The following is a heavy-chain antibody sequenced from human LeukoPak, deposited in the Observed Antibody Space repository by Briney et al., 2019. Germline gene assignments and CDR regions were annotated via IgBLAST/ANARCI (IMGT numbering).Heavy chain of an antibody. CDR1: GFTFNGYW. CDR3: ARVRSGYSHENYFDY. V-gene: IGHV3-7*01. D-gene: IGHD5-18*01. CDR2: INGDESEK. Sequence: AGGSLRLSCAASGFTFNGYWMNWVRQAPGKGLEWVANINGDESEKYYVDSVKGRFTISRDNARNSLYLQMNSLRAEDTAVYYCARVRSGYSHENYFDYWGQGTLVTVSS. J-gene: IGHJ4*02.